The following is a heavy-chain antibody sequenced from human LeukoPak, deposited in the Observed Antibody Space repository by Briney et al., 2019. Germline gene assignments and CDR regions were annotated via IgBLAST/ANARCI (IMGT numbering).Heavy chain of an antibody. D-gene: IGHD6-13*01. CDR3: ARGDSSSWFYYYYGMDV. CDR1: GGSFSGYY. CDR2: INHSGST. J-gene: IGHJ6*02. V-gene: IGHV4-34*01. Sequence: PSETLSLTCAVYGGSFSGYYWSWIRQPPGKGLEWIGEINHSGSTNYNPSLKSRVTISVDTSKNQFSLKLGSVTAADTAVYYCARGDSSSWFYYYYGMDVWGQGTTVTVSS.